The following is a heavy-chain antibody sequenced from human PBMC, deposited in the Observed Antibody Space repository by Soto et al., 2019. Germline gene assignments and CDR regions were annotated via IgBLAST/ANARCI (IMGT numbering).Heavy chain of an antibody. V-gene: IGHV3-23*01. Sequence: PGGSRRRSWAASGFTFSSYAMSWVRQAPGKGLEWVSAISGSGGSTYYADSVKGRFTISRDNSKNTLYLQMNSLRAEDTAVYYCARHKRGLNWFDPWGQGTLVTVSS. CDR1: GFTFSSYA. CDR2: ISGSGGST. J-gene: IGHJ5*02. CDR3: ARHKRGLNWFDP.